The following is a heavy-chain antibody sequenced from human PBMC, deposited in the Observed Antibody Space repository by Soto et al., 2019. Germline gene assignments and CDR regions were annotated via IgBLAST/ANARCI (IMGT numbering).Heavy chain of an antibody. V-gene: IGHV3-23*01. Sequence: EVQLLESGGDLVHPGGSLTLSCVASGFTFNNYAMSWVRQAPGKGPEWVSAISYIDGHTFYAGSVRGRFTVSSDDSKNTLYLQMNSLRVEDSAIYYCAKSLITFGGVAFQTPLFDFWGQGTLVTVSS. J-gene: IGHJ4*02. D-gene: IGHD3-16*01. CDR2: ISYIDGHT. CDR3: AKSLITFGGVAFQTPLFDF. CDR1: GFTFNNYA.